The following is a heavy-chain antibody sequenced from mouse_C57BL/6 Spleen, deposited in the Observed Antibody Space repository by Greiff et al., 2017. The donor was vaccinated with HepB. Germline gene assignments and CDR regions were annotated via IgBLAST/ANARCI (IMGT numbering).Heavy chain of an antibody. V-gene: IGHV1-15*01. CDR2: IDPETGGT. Sequence: VQLQQSGAELVRPGASVTLSCKASGYTFTDYEMHWVKQTPVHGLEWIGAIDPETGGTAYNQKFKGKAILTADKSSSTAYMELRSVTSEDSAVYYCTKVFAYWGQGTLVTVSA. CDR1: GYTFTDYE. CDR3: TKVFAY. J-gene: IGHJ3*01.